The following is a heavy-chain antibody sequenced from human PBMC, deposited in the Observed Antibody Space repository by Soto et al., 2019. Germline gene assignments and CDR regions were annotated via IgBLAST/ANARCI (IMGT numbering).Heavy chain of an antibody. CDR3: ARWVTRVRGVIALDY. CDR1: GYTFTGYY. D-gene: IGHD3-10*01. J-gene: IGHJ4*02. Sequence: QVQLVQSGAEVKKPGASVKVSCKASGYTFTGYYMHWVRQAPGQGLEWMGWINPNSGGTNYAQKFQGRVTMTRDTSISTAYMELSRLRSDDTAVYYCARWVTRVRGVIALDYWGQGTLVTVSS. CDR2: INPNSGGT. V-gene: IGHV1-2*02.